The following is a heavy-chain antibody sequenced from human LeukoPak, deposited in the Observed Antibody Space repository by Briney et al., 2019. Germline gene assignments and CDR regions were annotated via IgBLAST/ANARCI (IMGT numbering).Heavy chain of an antibody. CDR1: GFTFSSYG. J-gene: IGHJ4*02. Sequence: GGSLRLSCAASGFTFSSYGMHWVRQAPGKGLEWVANIKQDGSEKYYVDSVKGRFTISRDNAKNSLYLQMNSLRAEDTAVYYCARESGSYYPSYYFDYWGQGTLVTVSS. D-gene: IGHD1-26*01. V-gene: IGHV3-7*01. CDR3: ARESGSYYPSYYFDY. CDR2: IKQDGSEK.